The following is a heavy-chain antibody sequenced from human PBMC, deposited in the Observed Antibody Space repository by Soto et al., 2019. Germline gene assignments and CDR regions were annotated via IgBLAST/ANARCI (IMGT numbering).Heavy chain of an antibody. CDR2: ITSDGKSK. V-gene: IGHV3-74*01. CDR1: GFNFSSHG. D-gene: IGHD1-1*01. CDR3: ERESDHWTLYCFDP. Sequence: PGGSLRLSCAASGFNFSSHGMHWVRQAPGEGLVWVSGITSDGKSKYYADSVKGRFTISRDNAKNTLYLQMNGLRAEDSAVYYCERESDHWTLYCFDPWGQGTLVTVSS. J-gene: IGHJ5*02.